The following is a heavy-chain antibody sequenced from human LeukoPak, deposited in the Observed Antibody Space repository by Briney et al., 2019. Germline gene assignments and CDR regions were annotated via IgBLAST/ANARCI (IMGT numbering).Heavy chain of an antibody. CDR3: ARDGSGIAVAGTIYY. CDR1: GGSISSTNW. D-gene: IGHD6-19*01. J-gene: IGHJ4*02. V-gene: IGHV4-4*02. CDR2: IYHSGST. Sequence: SETLSLTCAVSGGSISSTNWWSWVRQPPGKGLEWIGEIYHSGSTNYNPSLKSRVTISLDKSKNQFSLKLTSVTAADTAVYYCARDGSGIAVAGTIYYWGQGTLVTVSS.